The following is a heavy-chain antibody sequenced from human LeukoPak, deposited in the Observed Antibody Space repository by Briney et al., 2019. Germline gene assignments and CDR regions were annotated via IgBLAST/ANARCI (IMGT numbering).Heavy chain of an antibody. CDR2: IEWNDDK. D-gene: IGHD6-13*01. CDR3: ARETSDYSSSWYGYYFDY. CDR1: GFSLSTSGMR. V-gene: IGHV2-70*04. J-gene: IGHJ4*02. Sequence: GPALVKPTQTLTLTCTFSGFSLSTSGMRVSWIRQPPGKALEGLARIEWNDDKFYSTSLKTRLTISKATSKNQVVLTMTNMDPVDTATYFCARETSDYSSSWYGYYFDYWGQGTLVTVSS.